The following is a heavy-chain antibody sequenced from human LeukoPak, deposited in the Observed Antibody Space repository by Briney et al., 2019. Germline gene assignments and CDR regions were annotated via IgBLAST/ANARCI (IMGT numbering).Heavy chain of an antibody. CDR3: ARVWEYCSSTSCYRTNFDY. CDR2: ISAYNGNT. V-gene: IGHV1-18*01. CDR1: GYTFTSYG. J-gene: IGHJ4*02. Sequence: ASVKVSRKASGYTFTSYGISWVRQAPGQGLEWMGWISAYNGNTNYAQKLQGRVTMTTDTSTSTAYMELRSLRSDDTAVYYCARVWEYCSSTSCYRTNFDYWGQGTLVTVSS. D-gene: IGHD2-2*02.